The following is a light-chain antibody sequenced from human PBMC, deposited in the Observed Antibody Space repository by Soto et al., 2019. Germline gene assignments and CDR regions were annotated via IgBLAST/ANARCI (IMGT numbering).Light chain of an antibody. J-gene: IGKJ1*01. V-gene: IGKV3D-15*01. CDR1: QSVSSN. CDR2: GAS. Sequence: EIVMTQSPATLSVSPGERGTLSCRASQSVSSNLAWYQQKPGQAPRLLIYGASSRATGIPDRFTGSGSGTEFTLTISSLQFDDSAVYYCQQYNNWWTFGQGTKVDIK. CDR3: QQYNNWWT.